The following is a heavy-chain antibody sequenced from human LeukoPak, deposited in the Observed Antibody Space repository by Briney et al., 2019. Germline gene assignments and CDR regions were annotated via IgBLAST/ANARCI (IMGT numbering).Heavy chain of an antibody. V-gene: IGHV4-59*01. Sequence: PSETLPLTCTVSGGSIISYYWSWIRQPPGKGLEWIGYIYYSGSTNYNPSLKSRVTISVDTSKNQFSLKLSSVTAADTAVYYCARHLRVNYFDYWGQGTLVTVSS. CDR2: IYYSGST. CDR3: ARHLRVNYFDY. D-gene: IGHD4-23*01. J-gene: IGHJ4*02. CDR1: GGSIISYY.